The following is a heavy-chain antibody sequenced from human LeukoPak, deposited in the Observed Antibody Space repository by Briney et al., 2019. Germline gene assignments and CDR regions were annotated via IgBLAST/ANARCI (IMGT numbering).Heavy chain of an antibody. CDR1: GFTFSSYS. V-gene: IGHV3-23*01. CDR2: ISGSGGST. D-gene: IGHD5-24*01. CDR3: ARGLGERWLQSPDAFDI. J-gene: IGHJ3*02. Sequence: GGSLRLSCAASGFTFSSYSMNWVRQAPGKGLEWVSAISGSGGSTYYADSVKGRFTISRDNSKNTLYLQMNSLRAEDTAVYYCARGLGERWLQSPDAFDIWGQGTMVTVSS.